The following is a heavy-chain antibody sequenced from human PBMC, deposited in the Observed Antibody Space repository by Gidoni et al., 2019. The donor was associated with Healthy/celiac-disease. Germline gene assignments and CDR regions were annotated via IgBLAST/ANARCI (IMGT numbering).Heavy chain of an antibody. V-gene: IGHV3-30*18. CDR3: AKDHWQKYYDSSGYYDY. CDR2: ISDDGSNK. CDR1: GLTFSSYG. Sequence: QVQLVESGGGVVQPGRSLRLSCAASGLTFSSYGMHWVRQAPGKGLEWVAVISDDGSNKYYADSVKGRFTISRDNSKNTLYLQMNSLRAEDTAVYYCAKDHWQKYYDSSGYYDYWGQGTLVTVSS. J-gene: IGHJ4*02. D-gene: IGHD3-22*01.